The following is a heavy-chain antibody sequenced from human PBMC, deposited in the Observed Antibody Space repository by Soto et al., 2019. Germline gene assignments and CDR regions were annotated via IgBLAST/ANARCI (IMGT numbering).Heavy chain of an antibody. D-gene: IGHD6-6*01. V-gene: IGHV3-74*01. CDR3: ARELRSSSGTDYYYGMDV. CDR1: GFTFSSYW. Sequence: EVQLVESGGGLVQPGGSLRLSCAASGFTFSSYWMHWARQAPGKGLVWVSRINSDGSSTSYADSVKGRFTISRDNAKNTLYLQMNSLRAEDTAVYYCARELRSSSGTDYYYGMDVWGQGTTVTVSS. J-gene: IGHJ6*02. CDR2: INSDGSST.